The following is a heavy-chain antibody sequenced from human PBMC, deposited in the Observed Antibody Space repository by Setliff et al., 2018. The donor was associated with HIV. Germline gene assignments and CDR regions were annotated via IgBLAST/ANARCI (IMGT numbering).Heavy chain of an antibody. Sequence: SETLSLTCSVSGASISSGRYYWTWIRQPAGKGLAWIGHVFHTGSTNYNYCLKSRLTISTDTSKNQLSLRLRSVTAADTALYYCARQNGNFDSWGQGILVTVS. D-gene: IGHD1-1*01. CDR3: ARQNGNFDS. V-gene: IGHV4-61*09. CDR1: GASISSGRYY. CDR2: VFHTGST. J-gene: IGHJ4*01.